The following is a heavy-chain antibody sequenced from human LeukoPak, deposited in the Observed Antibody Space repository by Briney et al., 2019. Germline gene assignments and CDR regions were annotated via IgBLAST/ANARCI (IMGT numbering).Heavy chain of an antibody. CDR1: GFTFSSYA. J-gene: IGHJ4*02. V-gene: IGHV3-64*01. Sequence: PGGSLRLSCAASGFTFSSYAMHWVRQAPGKGLEYVSAISSNGGSTYYANSVKGRFTISRDNSKNTLYLQMGSLRAEDMAVYYCARALYSSSWYPDYWGQGTLVTVSS. CDR2: ISSNGGST. CDR3: ARALYSSSWYPDY. D-gene: IGHD6-13*01.